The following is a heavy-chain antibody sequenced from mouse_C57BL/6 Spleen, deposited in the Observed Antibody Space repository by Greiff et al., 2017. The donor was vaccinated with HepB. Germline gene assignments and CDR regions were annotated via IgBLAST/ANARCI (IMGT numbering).Heavy chain of an antibody. CDR1: GYTFTSYW. CDR3: ARTGTSRYFDV. J-gene: IGHJ1*03. V-gene: IGHV1-69*01. Sequence: QVQLQQPGAELVMPGASVKLSCKASGYTFTSYWMHWVKQRPGQDLEWIGEIDPSDSYTNYNQKFKGKSTLTVDKSSSTAYMQLSSLTSEDSAVYYCARTGTSRYFDVWGTGTTVTVSS. CDR2: IDPSDSYT. D-gene: IGHD3-3*01.